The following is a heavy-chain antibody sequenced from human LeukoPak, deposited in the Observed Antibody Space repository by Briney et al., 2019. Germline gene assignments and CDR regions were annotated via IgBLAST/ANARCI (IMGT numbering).Heavy chain of an antibody. V-gene: IGHV3-7*01. J-gene: IGHJ4*02. CDR1: GFTFSTYW. Sequence: PGGSLRLSCAASGFTFSTYWMSWVRQAPGEGLEWVANIKQDGSEKYYVDSVKGRFTISRDNAKNSLYLQMNSLRAEDTAVYYCASVAGGVCSITSCYTYYFDYWGQRSLVTVSS. CDR2: IKQDGSEK. CDR3: ASVAGGVCSITSCYTYYFDY. D-gene: IGHD2-2*02.